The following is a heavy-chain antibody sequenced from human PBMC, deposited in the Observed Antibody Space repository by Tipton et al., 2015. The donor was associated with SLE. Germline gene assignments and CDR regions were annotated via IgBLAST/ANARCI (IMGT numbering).Heavy chain of an antibody. Sequence: TLSLTCAVYGGSFSGYYWSWIRQPPGKGLEWIGEINHSGSTNYNPSLKSRVTISVDTSKNQFSLKLSSVTAEDTAVYYCARDRGSGELSPIYYYYYGMDVWGQGTTVTVSS. V-gene: IGHV4-34*01. CDR2: INHSGST. J-gene: IGHJ6*02. CDR1: GGSFSGYY. D-gene: IGHD3-10*01. CDR3: ARDRGSGELSPIYYYYYGMDV.